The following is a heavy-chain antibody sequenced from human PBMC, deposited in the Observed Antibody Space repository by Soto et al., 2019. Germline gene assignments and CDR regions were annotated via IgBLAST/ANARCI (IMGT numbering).Heavy chain of an antibody. Sequence: EVQLLESGGGLVQPGGSLRLSCAASGFTFSSYAMSWVRQAPGKGLEWVSAISGSGGSTYYADSVKGRFTISRDNSKNTLYLQMNSLRAEDTAVYYCANPRLPYDYPRDDYWGQGTLVTVSS. CDR1: GFTFSSYA. CDR2: ISGSGGST. D-gene: IGHD3-10*01. J-gene: IGHJ4*02. CDR3: ANPRLPYDYPRDDY. V-gene: IGHV3-23*01.